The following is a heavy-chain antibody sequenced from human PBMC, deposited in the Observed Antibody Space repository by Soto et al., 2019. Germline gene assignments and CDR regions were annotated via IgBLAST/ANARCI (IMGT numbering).Heavy chain of an antibody. J-gene: IGHJ4*02. CDR1: GGSISSSSYY. CDR2: IYYSGST. CDR3: ASPGGSGWYYFDY. D-gene: IGHD6-19*01. V-gene: IGHV4-39*01. Sequence: SETLSLTCTVSGGSISSSSYYWGWIRQPPGKGLEWIGSIYYSGSTYYNPSLKSRVTISVDTSKNQFSLKLSSVTAADTAVYYCASPGGSGWYYFDYWGQGTLVTVS.